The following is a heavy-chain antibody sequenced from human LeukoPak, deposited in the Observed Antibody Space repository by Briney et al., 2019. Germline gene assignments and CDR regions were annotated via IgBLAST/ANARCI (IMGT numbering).Heavy chain of an antibody. J-gene: IGHJ4*02. CDR1: GFTFSSYG. CDR3: AKTHIYCSGGSCYSKTKYYFDY. Sequence: GGSLRLSCAASGFTFSSYGMHWVRQAPGKGLEWVAVIWYDGSNKYYADSVKGRFTISRDNSKNTLYLQMNSLRAEDTAVYYCAKTHIYCSGGSCYSKTKYYFDYWGQGTLVTVSS. D-gene: IGHD2-15*01. CDR2: IWYDGSNK. V-gene: IGHV3-33*06.